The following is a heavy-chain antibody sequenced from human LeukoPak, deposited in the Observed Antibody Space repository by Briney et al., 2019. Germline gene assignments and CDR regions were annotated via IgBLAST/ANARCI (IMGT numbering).Heavy chain of an antibody. D-gene: IGHD3-10*01. CDR2: MNPNSGNT. Sequence: ASVKVSCKASGYTFTSYDINWVRQATGQGLEWMGWMNPNSGNTGYAQKFQGRVTMTRNTSISTAYMELSSLRSEDTAVYYCARAIWFGELLSYVFDYWGQGTLVTVSS. J-gene: IGHJ4*02. CDR3: ARAIWFGELLSYVFDY. CDR1: GYTFTSYD. V-gene: IGHV1-8*01.